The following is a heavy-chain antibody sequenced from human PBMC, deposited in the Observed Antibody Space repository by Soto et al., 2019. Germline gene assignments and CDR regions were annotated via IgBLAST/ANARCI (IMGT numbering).Heavy chain of an antibody. CDR1: GFSLSTTGVA. D-gene: IGHD5-12*01. J-gene: IGHJ4*02. CDR2: IYWDDDK. Sequence: QITLKESGPPLVRPTQTLTLTCTFSGFSLSTTGVAVAWIRQPPGEALEWLALIYWDDDKRYNSSLKSRLTITKDTSRDQVVLAMTTRDPMDTATYFCAHSQRGPRDFWGPGILVTVSS. V-gene: IGHV2-5*02. CDR3: AHSQRGPRDF.